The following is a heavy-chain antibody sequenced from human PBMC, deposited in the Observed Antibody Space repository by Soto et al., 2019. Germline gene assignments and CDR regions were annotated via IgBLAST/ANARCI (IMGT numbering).Heavy chain of an antibody. CDR2: IATAGDT. V-gene: IGHV3-13*01. CDR1: GFPFSSYD. CDR3: AGFLNGMDV. Sequence: PGGSLRLSCAASGFPFSSYDMHWVRQGTGKGLEWVSAIATAGDTYYFGSVKGRFTISRENANNSLYLQMNSLRAGDTAVYFCAGFLNGMDVWGQGTTVTVSS. J-gene: IGHJ6*02. D-gene: IGHD3-3*01.